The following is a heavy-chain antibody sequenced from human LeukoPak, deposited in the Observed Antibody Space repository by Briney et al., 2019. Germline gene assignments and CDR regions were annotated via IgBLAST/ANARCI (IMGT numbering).Heavy chain of an antibody. CDR1: GFTFSNYA. Sequence: GGSLRLSCAASGFTFSNYAMHWVRQAPGKGLEWVALVSYGGSNKFYADSVKGRFTISRDNSKSTLYLQMNSLKAEDTAVYYCARGGVTTMTLRDLWLDYWGQGTLVTVSS. J-gene: IGHJ4*02. V-gene: IGHV3-30-3*01. CDR2: VSYGGSNK. CDR3: ARGGVTTMTLRDLWLDY. D-gene: IGHD4-17*01.